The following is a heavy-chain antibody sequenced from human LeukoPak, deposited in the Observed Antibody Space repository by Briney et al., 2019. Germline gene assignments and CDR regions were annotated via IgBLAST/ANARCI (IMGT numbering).Heavy chain of an antibody. Sequence: SETLSLTCAVYGGSFSGYYWSWIRQPPGKGLEWIGEINHSGSTNYNPSLKSRVTISVDTSKNQFSLKLSSVTAADTAVYYCARVPKNLPAATMDVWGQGTTVTVSS. CDR2: INHSGST. D-gene: IGHD2-2*01. J-gene: IGHJ6*02. CDR1: GGSFSGYY. V-gene: IGHV4-34*01. CDR3: ARVPKNLPAATMDV.